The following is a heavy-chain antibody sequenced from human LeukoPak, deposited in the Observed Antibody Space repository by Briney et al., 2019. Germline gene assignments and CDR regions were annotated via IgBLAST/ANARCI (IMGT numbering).Heavy chain of an antibody. CDR2: IKQDGSET. CDR1: GFTFSSYW. CDR3: AREWVAGYKFYYYYYGMDV. V-gene: IGHV3-7*01. Sequence: PGGSLRLSCAASGFTFSSYWMSWVRQAPGKGLEWVANIKQDGSETYYVDSVKGRFTISRDNAKNSLYLQMNSLSAEDTAVYYCAREWVAGYKFYYYYYGMDVWGQGTTVTVSS. J-gene: IGHJ6*02. D-gene: IGHD6-19*01.